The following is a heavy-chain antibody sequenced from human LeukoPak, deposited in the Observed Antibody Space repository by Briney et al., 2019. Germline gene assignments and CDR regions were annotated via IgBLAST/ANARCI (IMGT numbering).Heavy chain of an antibody. CDR1: GGTFSSYA. Sequence: ASVKVSCKASGGTFSSYAISWVRQAPGQGLEWMGRIIPILGIANYAQKFQGRVTITADKSTSTAYMELSSLRSEDTAVYYCARDHDYGDSVGLDYWGQGTLVTVSS. CDR3: ARDHDYGDSVGLDY. V-gene: IGHV1-69*04. CDR2: IIPILGIA. D-gene: IGHD4-17*01. J-gene: IGHJ4*02.